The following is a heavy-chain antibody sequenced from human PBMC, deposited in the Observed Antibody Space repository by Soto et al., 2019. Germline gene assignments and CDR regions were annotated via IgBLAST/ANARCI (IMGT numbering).Heavy chain of an antibody. D-gene: IGHD3-3*01. J-gene: IGHJ4*02. CDR2: INPNSGGT. V-gene: IGHV1-2*02. CDR1: GYTFTGYY. CDR3: ARLGGEGITIFGVVIPDY. Sequence: QVQLVQSGAEVKKPGASVKVSCKASGYTFTGYYMHWVRQAPGQGLEWMGWINPNSGGTNYAQKFQGRVPMTRDTSISTAYMELSRLRSDDTAVYYCARLGGEGITIFGVVIPDYWGQGTLVTVSS.